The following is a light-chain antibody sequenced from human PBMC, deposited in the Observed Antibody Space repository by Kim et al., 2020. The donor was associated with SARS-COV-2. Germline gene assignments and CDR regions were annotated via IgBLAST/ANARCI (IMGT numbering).Light chain of an antibody. J-gene: IGLJ3*02. Sequence: QSVTISCTGTSSDVGGYNYVSWYQQHPGKAPKLMIYEVSKRPSGVPDRFSGSKSGNTASLTVSGLQAEDEADYYCSSYAGSNKGWVFGGGTQLTVL. CDR2: EVS. V-gene: IGLV2-8*01. CDR3: SSYAGSNKGWV. CDR1: SSDVGGYNY.